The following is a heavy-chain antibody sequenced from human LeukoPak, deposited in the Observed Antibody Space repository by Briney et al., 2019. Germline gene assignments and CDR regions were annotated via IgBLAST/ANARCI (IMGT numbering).Heavy chain of an antibody. V-gene: IGHV3-30*01. CDR2: ISYDGTKE. Sequence: GGSLRLSCAASGFPFSNYAMHWVRQAPGKGLEWVAVISYDGTKEYYADSVKGRFTISRDNSKNTLYLQMDSLRAEDTAVFYCARARIRTGSGYYYYMNVWGNGTTVTVSS. CDR1: GFPFSNYA. D-gene: IGHD3-10*01. CDR3: ARARIRTGSGYYYYMNV. J-gene: IGHJ6*03.